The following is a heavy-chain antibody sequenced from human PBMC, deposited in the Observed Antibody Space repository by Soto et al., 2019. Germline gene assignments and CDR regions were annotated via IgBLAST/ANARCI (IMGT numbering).Heavy chain of an antibody. V-gene: IGHV4-59*01. D-gene: IGHD6-25*01. J-gene: IGHJ5*02. CDR3: GSVRPSGYVLS. Sequence: SETLSLPWTVSGGYRRSYGCSWIRQSPGKGLEWIGYVYFSGNTNYNPSLKSRVTISIDTSKNQFSLRLASVTAADTAFYYCGSVRPSGYVLSWGQGTLVTVS. CDR2: VYFSGNT. CDR1: GGYRRSYG.